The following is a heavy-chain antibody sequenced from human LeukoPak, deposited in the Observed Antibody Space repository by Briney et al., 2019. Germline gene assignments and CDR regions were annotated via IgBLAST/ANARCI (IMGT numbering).Heavy chain of an antibody. J-gene: IGHJ4*02. Sequence: PGGSLRLSCAASGFDFSNFAMSGFRQAPGKGLEWVSSTSGGGGSTYYAVSVKGRFTISRDNSRNTLYLQMNSLRAEDTAVYQCAQFTTLIFGVVRDYWGQGTLVTVSS. CDR1: GFDFSNFA. CDR3: AQFTTLIFGVVRDY. CDR2: TSGGGGST. V-gene: IGHV3-23*01. D-gene: IGHD3-3*01.